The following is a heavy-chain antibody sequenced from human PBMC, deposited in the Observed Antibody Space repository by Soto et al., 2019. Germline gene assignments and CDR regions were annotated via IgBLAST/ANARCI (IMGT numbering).Heavy chain of an antibody. D-gene: IGHD3-22*01. Sequence: GGSLRLSCAASGFTFSDHYMDWVRQAPGKGLEWVGRIRNKANSYATEYAASVKGRFTISRDDSKNSLYLQMNSLRTEDTAVYYCAKSRPIGSLDSPYYIDYWGQGTLVTVST. J-gene: IGHJ4*02. CDR3: AKSRPIGSLDSPYYIDY. V-gene: IGHV3-72*01. CDR1: GFTFSDHY. CDR2: IRNKANSYAT.